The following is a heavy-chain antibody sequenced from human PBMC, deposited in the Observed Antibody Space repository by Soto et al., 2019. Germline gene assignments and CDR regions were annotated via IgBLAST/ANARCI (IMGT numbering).Heavy chain of an antibody. CDR3: ARVASHSNSYFDY. J-gene: IGHJ4*01. D-gene: IGHD4-4*01. V-gene: IGHV4-34*01. CDR2: INHSGST. CDR1: GGSVSGYY. Sequence: SETLSLTCAVYGGSVSGYYCSWIRQPPWKGPEWIGEINHSGSTNYNPSLKSRVTISVDTSKNQFYLKLSSVTAADTAVYYCARVASHSNSYFDYWGRGTLVAVSS.